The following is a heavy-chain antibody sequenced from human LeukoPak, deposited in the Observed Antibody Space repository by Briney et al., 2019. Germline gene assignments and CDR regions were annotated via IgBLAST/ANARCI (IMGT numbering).Heavy chain of an antibody. CDR2: IIPIFGTA. Sequence: ASVKVSCKASGGTFSSYAISWVRQAPGQGLEWMGGIIPIFGTANYAQKFQGRVTITADGSTSTAYMELSSLRSEDTAVYYCASQDYYDSSGYSKFDYWGQGTLVTVSS. D-gene: IGHD3-22*01. CDR1: GGTFSSYA. CDR3: ASQDYYDSSGYSKFDY. J-gene: IGHJ4*02. V-gene: IGHV1-69*13.